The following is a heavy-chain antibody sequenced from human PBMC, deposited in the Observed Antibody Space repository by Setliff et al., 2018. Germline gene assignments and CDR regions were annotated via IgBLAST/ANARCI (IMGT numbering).Heavy chain of an antibody. J-gene: IGHJ4*02. CDR1: GASIRQTSYF. V-gene: IGHV4-4*07. CDR2: IYITGNP. CDR3: ARDDRPWRYYFDY. D-gene: IGHD3-22*01. Sequence: SETLSLTCAVSGASIRQTSYFWTWVRQPAGKGLEWIGHIYITGNPNVNPSLKSRVAMSLDNSGNQFSLKLSSVTAADTAVYYCARDDRPWRYYFDYWGQGTLVTVSS.